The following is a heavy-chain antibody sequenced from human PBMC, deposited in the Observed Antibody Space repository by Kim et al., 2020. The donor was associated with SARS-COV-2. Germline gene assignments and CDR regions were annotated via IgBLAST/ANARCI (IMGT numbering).Heavy chain of an antibody. Sequence: SETRSLTCAVYGGSFSGYYWSWIRQPPGKGLEWIGEINHSGSTNYNPSLKSRVTISVDTSKNQFSLKLSSVTAADTAVYYCARGPSITMVRGVIIPIPFDYWGQGTLVTVSS. CDR3: ARGPSITMVRGVIIPIPFDY. CDR1: GGSFSGYY. V-gene: IGHV4-34*01. J-gene: IGHJ4*02. CDR2: INHSGST. D-gene: IGHD3-10*01.